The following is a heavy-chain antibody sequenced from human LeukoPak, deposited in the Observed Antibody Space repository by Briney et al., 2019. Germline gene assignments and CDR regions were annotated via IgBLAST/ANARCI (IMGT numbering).Heavy chain of an antibody. CDR3: ATTRNYGSGSRELDY. V-gene: IGHV5-10-1*01. CDR1: GYSFTSYW. J-gene: IGHJ4*02. Sequence: GESLKISCKGSGYSFTSYWISWVRQMPGKGLEWMGRIDPSDSYTNYSPSFQGHVTISADKSISTAYLQWSSLKASDTAMYYCATTRNYGSGSRELDYWGQGTLVTVSS. D-gene: IGHD3-10*01. CDR2: IDPSDSYT.